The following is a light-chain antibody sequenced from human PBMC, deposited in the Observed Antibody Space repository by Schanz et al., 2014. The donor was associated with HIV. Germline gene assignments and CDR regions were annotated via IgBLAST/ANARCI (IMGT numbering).Light chain of an antibody. Sequence: DIQMTQSPPTLSASIGDRVTITCRASQTITDSLAWYQQKPGKAPKLLIYKASSLESGVPSRFSGSGSGTEFTLTISSLQPDDFATYYCQQYASYSYTFGQGTKLEIK. J-gene: IGKJ2*01. V-gene: IGKV1-5*03. CDR1: QTITDS. CDR3: QQYASYSYT. CDR2: KAS.